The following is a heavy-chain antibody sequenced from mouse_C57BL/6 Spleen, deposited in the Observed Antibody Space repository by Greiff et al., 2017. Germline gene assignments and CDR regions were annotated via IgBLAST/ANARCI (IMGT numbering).Heavy chain of an antibody. CDR2: INYDGSST. Sequence: VESEGGLVQPGSSMKLSCTASGFTFSDYYMAWVRQVPEKGLEWVANINYDGSSTYYLDSLKSRFIISRDNAKNILYLQMSSLKSEDTATYYCARAGGDYYGSSPYAMDYWGQGTSVTVSS. CDR1: GFTFSDYY. CDR3: ARAGGDYYGSSPYAMDY. D-gene: IGHD1-1*01. V-gene: IGHV5-16*01. J-gene: IGHJ4*01.